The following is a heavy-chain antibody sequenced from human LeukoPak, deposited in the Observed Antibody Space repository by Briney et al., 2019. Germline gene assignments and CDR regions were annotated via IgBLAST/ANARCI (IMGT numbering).Heavy chain of an antibody. Sequence: GGSLSLSCAASGFTFSSYWMSWVRQAPGKGLEWVANINKDGGEKYYVDSVKGRFTISRDNAKNSLYLQMNSLRADDTAVYYCVKDSPPRYSGSPPAYWGQGTLVTVSS. J-gene: IGHJ4*02. CDR1: GFTFSSYW. CDR2: INKDGGEK. D-gene: IGHD1-26*01. V-gene: IGHV3-7*03. CDR3: VKDSPPRYSGSPPAY.